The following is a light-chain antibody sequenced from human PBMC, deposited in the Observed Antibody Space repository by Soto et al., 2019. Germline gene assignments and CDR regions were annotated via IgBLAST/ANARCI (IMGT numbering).Light chain of an antibody. V-gene: IGKV3-20*01. CDR1: QSVSSSY. CDR2: GAY. Sequence: EIVLTQSPGTLSLSPGERATLSCRASQSVSSSYLAWYQQKPGQAPRLLIYGAYSRATGIQDRFSGSGSGTDFTLTISRLEPEDFAVYYCKLFGTSPPPFGQGTRLENK. CDR3: KLFGTSPPP. J-gene: IGKJ5*01.